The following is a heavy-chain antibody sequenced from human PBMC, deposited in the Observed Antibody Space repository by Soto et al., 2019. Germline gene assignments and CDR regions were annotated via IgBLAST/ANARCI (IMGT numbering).Heavy chain of an antibody. Sequence: SETLSLTCTVSGGSISSYYWSWIRQPPGKGLEWIGYIYYSGSTNYNPSLKSRVTISVGTSKNQFSLKLSSVTAADTAVYYCARGGGYCSTTSCQPAPPYHYYYYMDVWGKGTTVTVSS. CDR2: IYYSGST. CDR3: ARGGGYCSTTSCQPAPPYHYYYYMDV. V-gene: IGHV4-59*01. CDR1: GGSISSYY. D-gene: IGHD2-2*01. J-gene: IGHJ6*03.